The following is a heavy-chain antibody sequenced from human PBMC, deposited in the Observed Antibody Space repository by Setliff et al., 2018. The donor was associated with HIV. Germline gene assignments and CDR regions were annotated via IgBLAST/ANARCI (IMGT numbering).Heavy chain of an antibody. CDR3: ARLRITMIMMLNYFDY. Sequence: PSETLSLTCTVSGGSISNSSYYWGWIRQPPGKGLEWIGSIYYSGSTYYNSSLKSRVTIFVDTSKNQFSLRLTSVTAADTAVYFCARLRITMIMMLNYFDYWGQGTLVTVSS. CDR1: GGSISNSSYY. V-gene: IGHV4-39*01. D-gene: IGHD3-22*01. CDR2: IYYSGST. J-gene: IGHJ4*02.